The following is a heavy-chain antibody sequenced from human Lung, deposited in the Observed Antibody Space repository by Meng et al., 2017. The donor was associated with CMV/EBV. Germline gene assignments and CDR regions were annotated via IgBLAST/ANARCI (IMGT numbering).Heavy chain of an antibody. Sequence: GEXXTISCAASGFTFDDYTMHWVRQAPGKGLEWVSLISWDGGSTYYADSVKGRFTISRDNGKNSLYLQMNSLRTEDTALYYCAKAGHVDTSSGMDVWAQGTXVTVSS. CDR2: ISWDGGST. CDR1: GFTFDDYT. D-gene: IGHD5-18*01. V-gene: IGHV3-43*01. J-gene: IGHJ6*02. CDR3: AKAGHVDTSSGMDV.